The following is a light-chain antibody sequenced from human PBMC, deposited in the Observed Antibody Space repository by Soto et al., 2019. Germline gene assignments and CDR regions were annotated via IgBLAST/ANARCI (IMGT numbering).Light chain of an antibody. CDR1: SSGVENYNL. CDR2: EGS. Sequence: QSVLTQPASVSGSPGQSITLSCTRTSSGVENYNLVSWYQHHPGKAPKLMIYEGSQRPSGVSDRFSGSQSGNTASLTISGLRAEEEADYYCPSYAGAVVFGGGTKLTAL. J-gene: IGLJ3*02. V-gene: IGLV2-23*01. CDR3: PSYAGAVV.